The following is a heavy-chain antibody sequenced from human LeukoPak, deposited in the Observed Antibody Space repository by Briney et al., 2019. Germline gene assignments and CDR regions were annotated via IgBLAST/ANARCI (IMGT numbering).Heavy chain of an antibody. D-gene: IGHD2-2*01. Sequence: GGSLRLSCAASGFTFSSYSMNWVRQAPGKGLEWVSSISSSSSYIYYADSVKGRFTISRDNAKNSLYLQMNSLRAEDTAVYYCARDDCSSISCYRNWFDPWGQGTLVTVSS. CDR3: ARDDCSSISCYRNWFDP. CDR2: ISSSSSYI. V-gene: IGHV3-21*01. J-gene: IGHJ5*02. CDR1: GFTFSSYS.